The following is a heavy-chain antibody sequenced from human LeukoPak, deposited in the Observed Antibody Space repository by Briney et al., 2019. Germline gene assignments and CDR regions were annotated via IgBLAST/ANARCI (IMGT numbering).Heavy chain of an antibody. D-gene: IGHD4-17*01. V-gene: IGHV3-30*18. CDR2: ISYDGSNK. Sequence: GGSLRLSCAASGFTFSSYGMHWVRQAPGKGLEWVAVISYDGSNKYYADSAKGRFTISRDNSKNTLYLQMNSLRAEDTAVYYCAKPSVTDLDAFDIWGQGTMVTVSS. CDR3: AKPSVTDLDAFDI. CDR1: GFTFSSYG. J-gene: IGHJ3*02.